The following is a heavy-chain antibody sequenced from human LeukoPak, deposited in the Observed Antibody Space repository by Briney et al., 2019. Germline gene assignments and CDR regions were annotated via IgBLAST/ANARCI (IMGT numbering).Heavy chain of an antibody. J-gene: IGHJ4*02. D-gene: IGHD6-19*01. CDR1: GYTLTELS. CDR3: ATAYPGIAVAGTGFDY. Sequence: ASVKVFCKVSGYTLTELSMHWVRQAPGKGPEWMGGFDPEDGETIYAQEFQGRVTMTEDTSTDTAYMELSSLRSEDTAVYYCATAYPGIAVAGTGFDYWGQGTLVTVSS. CDR2: FDPEDGET. V-gene: IGHV1-24*01.